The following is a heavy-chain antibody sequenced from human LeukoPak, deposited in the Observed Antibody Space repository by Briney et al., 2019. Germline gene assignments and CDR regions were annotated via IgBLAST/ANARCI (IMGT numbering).Heavy chain of an antibody. D-gene: IGHD3-9*01. J-gene: IGHJ4*02. CDR1: GYTFIDYY. Sequence: ASVKVSCKASGYTFIDYYMHWVRQAPGQGLEWMGWINPNSGGTYYAQKFQGRVTMTRDTSISTAYMELSRLRSDDTAVFYCARVAHNYDLLTGYYPYLDYFDFWGQGTLVTVSS. V-gene: IGHV1-2*02. CDR3: ARVAHNYDLLTGYYPYLDYFDF. CDR2: INPNSGGT.